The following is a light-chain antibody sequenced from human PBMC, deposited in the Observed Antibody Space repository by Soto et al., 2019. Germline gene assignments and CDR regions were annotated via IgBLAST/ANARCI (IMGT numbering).Light chain of an antibody. Sequence: DIALTQTPLSQSVTPGQPASISCKSSPSLLQSAGKTYWYWYLQRPGQPPQILIYEASKRFSGVPDRFSGSGSGTDFTLTISRVEAEDVGVYYCMQSAQLPRTFGPGTKLEIK. V-gene: IGKV2D-29*01. CDR1: PSLLQSAGKTY. CDR2: EAS. J-gene: IGKJ2*01. CDR3: MQSAQLPRT.